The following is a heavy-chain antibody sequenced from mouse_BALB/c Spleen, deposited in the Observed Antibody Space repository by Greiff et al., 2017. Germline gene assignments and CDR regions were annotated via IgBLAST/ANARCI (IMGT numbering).Heavy chain of an antibody. D-gene: IGHD2-1*01. CDR2: ISDGGSYT. V-gene: IGHV5-4*02. CDR1: GFTFSDYY. Sequence: EVHLVESGGGLVKPGGSLKLSCAASGFTFSDYYMYWVRQTPEKRLEWVATISDGGSYTYYPDSVKGRFTISRDNAKNNLYLQMSSLKSEDTAMYYCASIYSLAYWGQGTLVTVSA. CDR3: ASIYSLAY. J-gene: IGHJ3*01.